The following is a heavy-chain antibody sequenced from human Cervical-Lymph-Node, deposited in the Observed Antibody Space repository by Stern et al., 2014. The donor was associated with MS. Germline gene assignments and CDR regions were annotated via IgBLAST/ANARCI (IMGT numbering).Heavy chain of an antibody. CDR1: GYTFTSYG. V-gene: IGHV1-18*04. J-gene: IGHJ4*02. D-gene: IGHD3-9*01. CDR2: ISAYNGNT. CDR3: ARTLLRYFDWSKRGFDY. Sequence: QVQLVQSGAEVKKPGASVKVSCKASGYTFTSYGISWVRQAPGQGLEWMGWISAYNGNTNYAQKLQGRVTMTTDTSTSTAYMELRSLRSDDTAVYYCARTLLRYFDWSKRGFDYWGQGTLVTVSS.